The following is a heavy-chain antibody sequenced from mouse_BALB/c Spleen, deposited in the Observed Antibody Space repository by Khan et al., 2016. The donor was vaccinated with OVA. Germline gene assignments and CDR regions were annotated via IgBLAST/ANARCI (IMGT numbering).Heavy chain of an antibody. CDR1: GYSITSDYA. Sequence: EVQLQESGPGLLKPSQSLSLTCTVTGYSITSDYAWNWIRQFPGNNLEWMAYIGYSGSTTYNPSLRSQISITRDTSKNQFFLQLTSVTTEDTATYYCASWRLLLRDPDYFDYWGQGTTLTVSA. D-gene: IGHD1-1*01. CDR3: ASWRLLLRDPDYFDY. V-gene: IGHV3-2*02. J-gene: IGHJ2*01. CDR2: IGYSGST.